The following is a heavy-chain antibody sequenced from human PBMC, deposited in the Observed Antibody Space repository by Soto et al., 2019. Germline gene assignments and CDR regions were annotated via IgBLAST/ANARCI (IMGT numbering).Heavy chain of an antibody. V-gene: IGHV1-69*06. CDR2: IVVISNTA. Sequence: QVVLLQSGAEVKEPGSSVRVSCQVSGSTFNNFAFSWVRQAPGHGPEWMGGIVVISNTAEYSQRFQDRVTMTADTSTNPLYMELGSLTVEYTAVYYCARAIKRWEVNYYFDFWGQGTLVTVSS. CDR1: GSTFNNFA. J-gene: IGHJ4*02. D-gene: IGHD1-26*01. CDR3: ARAIKRWEVNYYFDF.